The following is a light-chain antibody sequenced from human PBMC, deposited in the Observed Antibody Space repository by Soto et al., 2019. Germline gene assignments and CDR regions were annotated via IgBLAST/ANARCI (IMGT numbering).Light chain of an antibody. J-gene: IGLJ7*01. CDR2: DTS. CDR3: LLSYNGAPAV. V-gene: IGLV7-46*01. Sequence: QAVVTQESSLTVSPGGTVTLTCDSSTDTVTTSHYPYWFQQKPGQAPKTLIYDTSNRHSWTPARFSGSILGGKAALILSGAQPEDEAEYYCLLSYNGAPAVFGGGTQLTVL. CDR1: TDTVTTSHY.